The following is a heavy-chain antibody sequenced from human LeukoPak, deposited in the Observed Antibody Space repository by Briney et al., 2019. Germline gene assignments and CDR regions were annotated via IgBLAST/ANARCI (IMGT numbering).Heavy chain of an antibody. D-gene: IGHD6-19*01. CDR2: IGGSGGMT. V-gene: IGHV3-23*01. CDR3: AKWGGDSGAEQWLVLDY. Sequence: GGSLRLSCAASGFTFSNYAMGRVRQAPGKGLEWVSGIGGSGGMTYYADSVKGRFTISRDNSKNTLYLEMNSLRVEDTAIYYCAKWGGDSGAEQWLVLDYWGQGTLVTVSS. J-gene: IGHJ4*02. CDR1: GFTFSNYA.